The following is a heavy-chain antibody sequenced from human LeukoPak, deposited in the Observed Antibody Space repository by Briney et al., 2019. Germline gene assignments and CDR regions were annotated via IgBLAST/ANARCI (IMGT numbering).Heavy chain of an antibody. CDR3: ARGNGYSYGELDY. CDR1: GGSFSGYY. D-gene: IGHD5-18*01. Sequence: IPSETLSLTCAVYGGSFSGYYWSWIRQPPGKGLEWIGEINHSGSTNYNPSLKSRVTISVDTSKNQFSLKLSSVTAADTAVYYCARGNGYSYGELDYWSQGTLVTVSS. V-gene: IGHV4-34*01. CDR2: INHSGST. J-gene: IGHJ4*02.